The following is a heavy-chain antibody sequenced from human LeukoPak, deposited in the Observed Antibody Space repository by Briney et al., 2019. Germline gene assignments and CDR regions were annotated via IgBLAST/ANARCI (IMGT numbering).Heavy chain of an antibody. D-gene: IGHD3-22*01. Sequence: PSETLSLTCTVSGGSISSDYWGWVRQPPGKALEWIGNIFYSGSTYYSPSLKSRVTISLDTSRNQFSLKLNSVTAADTAVYYCAKSNGYGLIDIWGQGTMVTVSS. V-gene: IGHV4-59*12. CDR3: AKSNGYGLIDI. CDR1: GGSISSDY. J-gene: IGHJ3*02. CDR2: IFYSGST.